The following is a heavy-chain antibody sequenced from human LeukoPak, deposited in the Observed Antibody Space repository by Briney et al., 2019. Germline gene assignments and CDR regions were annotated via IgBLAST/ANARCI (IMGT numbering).Heavy chain of an antibody. CDR2: ISWNSGSI. J-gene: IGHJ4*02. Sequence: GGSLRLSCAASGFTFDDYAMPWVRQAPGKGLEWVSGISWNSGSIGYADSVKGRFTISRDNAKNSLYLQMNSLRAEDTALYYCAKDSGSGWFDYWGQGTLVTVSS. CDR3: AKDSGSGWFDY. V-gene: IGHV3-9*01. CDR1: GFTFDDYA. D-gene: IGHD6-19*01.